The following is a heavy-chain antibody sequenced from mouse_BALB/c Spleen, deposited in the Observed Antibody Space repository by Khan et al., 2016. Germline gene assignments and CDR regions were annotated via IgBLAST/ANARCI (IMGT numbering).Heavy chain of an antibody. CDR1: GYSITSDYA. CDR2: ISYSGST. D-gene: IGHD1-2*01. V-gene: IGHV3-2*02. J-gene: IGHJ3*01. CDR3: VRSVITTARWFAY. Sequence: EVQLQESGPGLVKPSQSLSLTCTVTGYSITSDYAWNWIRQFPGNKLEWMGYISYSGSTSYNPSLKSRISITRDTSKNQFFLQLNSVTTEDTATYYCVRSVITTARWFAYWGQGTLVTVSA.